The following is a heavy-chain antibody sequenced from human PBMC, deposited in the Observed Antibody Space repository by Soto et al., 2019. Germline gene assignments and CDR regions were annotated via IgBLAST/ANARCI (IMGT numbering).Heavy chain of an antibody. CDR1: GYTFTSYY. D-gene: IGHD5-12*01. CDR2: INPSGGST. J-gene: IGHJ6*02. V-gene: IGHV1-46*03. Sequence: ASVKVSCTASGYTFTSYYMHWVRQAPGQGLEWMGIINPSGGSTSYAQKFQGRVTMTRDTSTSTVYMELSSLRSEDTAVYYCARGDLDIVATERGYYYYGMDVWGQGTTVTVSS. CDR3: ARGDLDIVATERGYYYYGMDV.